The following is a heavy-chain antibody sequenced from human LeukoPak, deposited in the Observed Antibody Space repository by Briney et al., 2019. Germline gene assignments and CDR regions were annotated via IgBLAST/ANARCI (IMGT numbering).Heavy chain of an antibody. J-gene: IGHJ4*02. CDR3: AKSFMVYAMSFDY. V-gene: IGHV3-30*18. CDR1: GFTFSSYG. D-gene: IGHD2-8*01. CDR2: ISYDGSNK. Sequence: GGSLRLSCAASGFTFSSYGMHWVRQAPGKGLEWVAVISYDGSNKYYADSVKGRFTISRGNSKNTLYLQMNSLRAEDTAVYYCAKSFMVYAMSFDYWGQGTLVTVSS.